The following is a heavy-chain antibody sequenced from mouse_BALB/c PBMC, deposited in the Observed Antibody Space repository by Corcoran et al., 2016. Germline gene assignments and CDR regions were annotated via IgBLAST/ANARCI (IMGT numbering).Heavy chain of an antibody. V-gene: IGHV1-18*01. J-gene: IGHJ2*01. CDR1: GYTFTDYN. CDR2: INPRSGGT. D-gene: IGHD1-1*01. Sequence: EVLLQQSGPELVKPGASVKIPCKASGYTFTDYNMDWVKQSPGKSLEWIGDINPRSGGTIYNQTFKGKATFTVDKSSSTAYMELRSLTSEDTAVYYCARWGITTFDYWGQGTTVTVSS. CDR3: ARWGITTFDY.